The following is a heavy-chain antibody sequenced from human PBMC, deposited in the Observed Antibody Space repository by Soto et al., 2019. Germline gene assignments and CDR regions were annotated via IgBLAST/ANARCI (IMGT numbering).Heavy chain of an antibody. CDR3: AKDSSSGWYPTILFDY. Sequence: VGSPRLSCAASGFTFSIYAMSWVRQAPGKGLEWVSAISGSGGSTYYADSVKGRFTISRDNSKNTLYLQMNSLRAEDTAVYYCAKDSSSGWYPTILFDYWGQGT. V-gene: IGHV3-23*01. D-gene: IGHD6-19*01. CDR1: GFTFSIYA. CDR2: ISGSGGST. J-gene: IGHJ4*02.